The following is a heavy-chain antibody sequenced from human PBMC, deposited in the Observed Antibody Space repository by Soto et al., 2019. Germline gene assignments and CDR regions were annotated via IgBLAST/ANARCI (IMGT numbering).Heavy chain of an antibody. CDR3: ARDIRVGRFGPNWFDP. CDR1: GFTFSSYG. J-gene: IGHJ5*02. V-gene: IGHV3-33*01. CDR2: IWYDGSNK. D-gene: IGHD3-10*01. Sequence: GGSLRLSCAASGFTFSSYGMHWVRQAPGKGLEWVAVIWYDGSNKYYADSVKGRFTISRDNSKNTLCLQMNSLRAEDTAVYYCARDIRVGRFGPNWFDPWGQGTLVTVSS.